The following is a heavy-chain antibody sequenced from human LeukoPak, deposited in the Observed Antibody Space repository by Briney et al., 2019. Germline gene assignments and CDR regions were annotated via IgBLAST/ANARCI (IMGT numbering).Heavy chain of an antibody. CDR3: ARGHFTTVISYYMDV. CDR1: GYTFISYD. CDR2: MNPNSGNA. J-gene: IGHJ6*03. D-gene: IGHD4-17*01. Sequence: GASVKVSCKASGYTFISYDINWVRQATGQGLEWMGWMNPNSGNAGYVQKFQGRVTMTRNTSISTAYMELSSLRSEDTAVYYCARGHFTTVISYYMDVWGKGTTVTVSS. V-gene: IGHV1-8*02.